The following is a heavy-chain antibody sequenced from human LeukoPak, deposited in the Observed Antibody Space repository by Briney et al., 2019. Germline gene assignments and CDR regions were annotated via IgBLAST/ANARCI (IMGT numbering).Heavy chain of an antibody. D-gene: IGHD5-18*01. J-gene: IGHJ4*02. Sequence: GGSLRLSCEASGFSFDDYGMSWVRQAPGKGLEWVSGINYNGGSSGYTDSMKGRFTISRDNARNSLFLQMNSLRAEDTALYYCARGYNYGPFDYWGQGTLVTVSS. V-gene: IGHV3-20*04. CDR2: INYNGGSS. CDR1: GFSFDDYG. CDR3: ARGYNYGPFDY.